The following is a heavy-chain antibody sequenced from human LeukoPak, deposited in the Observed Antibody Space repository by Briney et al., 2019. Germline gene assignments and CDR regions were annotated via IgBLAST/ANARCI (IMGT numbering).Heavy chain of an antibody. CDR1: GGSFSGFY. D-gene: IGHD2-15*01. V-gene: IGHV3-66*01. CDR3: ARGSSPDCSGGSCYLYYYYYMDV. J-gene: IGHJ6*03. Sequence: ETLSLTCAVYGGSFSGFYWSWVRQAPGKGLEWVSVIYSGGSTYYADSVKGRFTISRDNSKNTLYLQMNSLRAEDTAVYYCARGSSPDCSGGSCYLYYYYYMDVWGKGTTVTISS. CDR2: IYSGGST.